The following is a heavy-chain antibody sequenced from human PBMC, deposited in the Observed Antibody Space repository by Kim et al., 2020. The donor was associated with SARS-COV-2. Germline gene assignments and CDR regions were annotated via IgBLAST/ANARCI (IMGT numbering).Heavy chain of an antibody. D-gene: IGHD2-2*01. CDR2: INHSGST. Sequence: SETLSLTCAVYGGSFSGYYWSWIRQPPGKGLEWIGEINHSGSTNYNPSLKSRVTISVDTSKNQFSLKLSSVTAADTALYYCARVGNTIVVVPAATKYYFDYWGQGTLVTVSS. V-gene: IGHV4-34*01. CDR1: GGSFSGYY. CDR3: ARVGNTIVVVPAATKYYFDY. J-gene: IGHJ4*02.